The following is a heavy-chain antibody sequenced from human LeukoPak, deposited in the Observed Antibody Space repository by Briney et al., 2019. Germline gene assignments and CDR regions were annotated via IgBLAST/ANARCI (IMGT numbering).Heavy chain of an antibody. J-gene: IGHJ4*02. V-gene: IGHV1-18*01. CDR1: GYTLTNYN. Sequence: ASVKVSCKASGYTLTNYNISWVRQAPGQGLEWMGWINTYKGDTLYAQKLQGRVTMTADTSTNTAYMELRSLRFDDTAVYYCAQGCVGRGVGVPNWGQGTLVTASS. CDR3: AQGCVGRGVGVPN. CDR2: INTYKGDT. D-gene: IGHD2-8*02.